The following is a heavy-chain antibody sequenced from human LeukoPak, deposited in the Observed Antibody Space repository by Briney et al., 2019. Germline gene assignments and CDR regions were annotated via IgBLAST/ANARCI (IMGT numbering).Heavy chain of an antibody. Sequence: GGSLRLSCAASGFTFSSYAMSWVRQAPGKGLEWVSVIYSGGSTYYADSVKGRFTISRDNSKNTLYLQMNSLRAEDTAVYYCARGQYYYDSSGYHFPPHYWGQGTLVTVSS. J-gene: IGHJ4*02. CDR2: IYSGGST. CDR3: ARGQYYYDSSGYHFPPHY. D-gene: IGHD3-22*01. V-gene: IGHV3-53*01. CDR1: GFTFSSYA.